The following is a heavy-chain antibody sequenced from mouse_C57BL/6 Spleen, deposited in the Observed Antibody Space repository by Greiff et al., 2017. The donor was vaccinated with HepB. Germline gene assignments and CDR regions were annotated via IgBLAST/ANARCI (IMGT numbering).Heavy chain of an antibody. V-gene: IGHV1-15*01. CDR3: TREGTAQATSWFAY. CDR1: GYTFTDYE. Sequence: VQLQQSGAELVRPGASVTLSCKASGYTFTDYEMHWVKQTPVHGLEWIGAIDPETGGTAYNQKFKGKAILTADKSSSTAYMELRSLTSEDSAVYDSTREGTAQATSWFAYWGQGTLVTVSA. CDR2: IDPETGGT. D-gene: IGHD3-2*02. J-gene: IGHJ3*01.